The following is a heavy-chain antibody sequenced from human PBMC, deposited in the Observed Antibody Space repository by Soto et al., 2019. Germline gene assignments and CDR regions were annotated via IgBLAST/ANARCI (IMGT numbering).Heavy chain of an antibody. J-gene: IGHJ4*02. V-gene: IGHV4-59*01. D-gene: IGHD6-19*01. CDR1: GGSISSYY. CDR2: IYYSGIT. CDR3: ARGSSGWYLYYFDY. Sequence: SETLSLTGTVCGGSISSYYCSWIRQPPWKGLEWIGYIYYSGITNYNPSLKSRVTISVDTSKNQFSLKLSSVTAADTAVYYCARGSSGWYLYYFDYWGQRTLVAVSS.